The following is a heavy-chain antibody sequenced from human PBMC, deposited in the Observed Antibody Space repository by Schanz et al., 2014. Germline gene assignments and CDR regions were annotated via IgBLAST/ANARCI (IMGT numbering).Heavy chain of an antibody. CDR2: IYSRGSS. CDR1: GGSISSATYY. D-gene: IGHD5-12*01. J-gene: IGHJ5*02. CDR3: ARGGSVATIAPYTWFDP. V-gene: IGHV4-61*02. Sequence: QVQLQESGPGLVKPSQTLSLTCTVSGGSISSATYYWSWVRQPAGKGLEWIGRIYSRGSSTYNPSRRRRVTIPIPPPNNQFPLKLNSVTAADTAVYYCARGGSVATIAPYTWFDPWGQGTLVTVSP.